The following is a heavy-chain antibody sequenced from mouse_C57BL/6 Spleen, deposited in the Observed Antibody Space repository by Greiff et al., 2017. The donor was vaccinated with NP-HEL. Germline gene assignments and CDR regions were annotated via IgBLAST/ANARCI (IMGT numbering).Heavy chain of an antibody. CDR2: IDPETGGT. CDR3: TRSSLNWDPFAY. J-gene: IGHJ3*01. CDR1: GYPFPDYE. Sequence: VQLQESGAELVRPGASVTLSCKASGYPFPDYEMPWVKQTPVHGLEWIGAIDPETGGTAYNQQFTGKAILTADKSSSTAYKELRSLTSEDSAVYYGTRSSLNWDPFAYWGQGTLVTVSA. D-gene: IGHD4-1*02. V-gene: IGHV1-15*01.